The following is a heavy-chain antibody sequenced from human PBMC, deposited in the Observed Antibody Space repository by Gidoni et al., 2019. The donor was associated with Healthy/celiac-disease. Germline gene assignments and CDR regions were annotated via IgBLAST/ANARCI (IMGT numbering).Heavy chain of an antibody. CDR3: ASGRLGELSLYRRFDY. CDR2: IIPIFGTA. J-gene: IGHJ4*02. Sequence: QVQRVQSGAEVKKPGSSVKVSCKASGGTFSSDAISWVRQAPGQGLEWMGGIIPIFGTANYAQKFQGRVTITADESTSPAYMELSSLRSEDTAVYYCASGRLGELSLYRRFDYWGQGTLVTVSS. V-gene: IGHV1-69*19. D-gene: IGHD3-16*02. CDR1: GGTFSSDA.